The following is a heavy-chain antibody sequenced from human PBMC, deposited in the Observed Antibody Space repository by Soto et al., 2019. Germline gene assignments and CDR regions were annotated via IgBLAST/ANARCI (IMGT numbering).Heavy chain of an antibody. Sequence: QVQLVESGGGVVQPGRSLRLSCAASGFTFSYNALNWVRQAPGKGLEWVAVISYDGDNKYIAESVKGRFTISRDNSKNTVSLQMNSRRAEDTAMYFCARGTTTSAFSAMDVWGQGTTVTVSS. CDR3: ARGTTTSAFSAMDV. J-gene: IGHJ6*02. CDR1: GFTFSYNA. V-gene: IGHV3-30-3*01. D-gene: IGHD1-1*01. CDR2: ISYDGDNK.